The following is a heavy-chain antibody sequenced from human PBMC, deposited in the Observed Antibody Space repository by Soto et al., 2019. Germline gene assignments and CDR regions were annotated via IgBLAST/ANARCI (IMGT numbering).Heavy chain of an antibody. D-gene: IGHD2-2*01. J-gene: IGHJ5*02. CDR3: ARGIVVVPAATSGNWFDP. CDR1: GGSISSGGYY. V-gene: IGHV4-31*01. Sequence: QVQLQESGPGLVKPSQTLSLTCTVSGGSISSGGYYWSWIRQHPGKGLEWIGYIYYSGSTYYNPSLKSLVTISVDTSKNQLSLKLSSVTAADTAVYYCARGIVVVPAATSGNWFDPWGQGTLVTVSS. CDR2: IYYSGST.